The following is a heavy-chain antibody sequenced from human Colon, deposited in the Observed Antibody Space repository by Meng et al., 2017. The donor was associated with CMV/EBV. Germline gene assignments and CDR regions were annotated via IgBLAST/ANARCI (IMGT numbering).Heavy chain of an antibody. CDR2: ISTISGFM. CDR3: ARDSNDYSDYAHWFDA. V-gene: IGHV3-21*01. J-gene: IGHJ5*02. Sequence: FTSSSFGMNWVRQAPGKGLEWVSSISTISGFMYYADSVRGRFTIYRDNAKNSVYLQMNSLRAEDTAVYYCARDSNDYSDYAHWFDAWGQGTLVTVSS. CDR1: FTSSSFG. D-gene: IGHD4-11*01.